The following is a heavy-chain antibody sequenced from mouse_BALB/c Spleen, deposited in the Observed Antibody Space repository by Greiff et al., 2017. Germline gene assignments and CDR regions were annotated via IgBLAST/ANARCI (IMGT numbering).Heavy chain of an antibody. D-gene: IGHD3-2*01. Sequence: VQLQQSGAELVKPGASVKLSCTASGFNIKDTYMHWVKQRPEQGLEWIGRIDPANGNTKYDPKFQGKATITADTSSNTAYLQLSSLTSEDTAVYYCASGTARATFADWGQGTLVTVSA. J-gene: IGHJ3*01. V-gene: IGHV14-3*02. CDR1: GFNIKDTY. CDR2: IDPANGNT. CDR3: ASGTARATFAD.